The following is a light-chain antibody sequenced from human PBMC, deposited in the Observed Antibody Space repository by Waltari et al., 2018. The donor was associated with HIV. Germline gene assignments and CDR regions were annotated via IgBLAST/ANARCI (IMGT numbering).Light chain of an antibody. J-gene: IGLJ3*02. CDR1: TSDISAFYF. V-gene: IGLV2-14*01. CDR3: SSYSARGFVV. Sequence: HSALTQPASVSGSPGQSITISCTGPTSDISAFYFVSWYHPSPGRAPNLIILEGYSRPSGISGRFSGSKSGVTASLTIAALRAEDEADYFCSSYSARGFVVFGGGTKVTVL. CDR2: EGY.